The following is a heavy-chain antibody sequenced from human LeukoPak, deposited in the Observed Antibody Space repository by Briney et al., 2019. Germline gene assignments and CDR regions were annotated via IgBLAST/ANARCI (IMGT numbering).Heavy chain of an antibody. D-gene: IGHD5-12*01. CDR1: GFTFSSYA. V-gene: IGHV3-30-3*01. Sequence: GRSLRLSCAASGFTFSSYAMHWVRQAPGKGLEWVAVISYDGSNKYYADSVKGRFTISRDNSKNTLYLQMNSLRAEDTAVYYCAKDTYSGYDTLSGYWGQGTLVTVSS. CDR3: AKDTYSGYDTLSGY. CDR2: ISYDGSNK. J-gene: IGHJ4*02.